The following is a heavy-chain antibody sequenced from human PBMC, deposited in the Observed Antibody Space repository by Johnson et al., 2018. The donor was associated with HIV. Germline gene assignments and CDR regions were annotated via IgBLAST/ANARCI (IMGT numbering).Heavy chain of an antibody. CDR1: GFTFSTYA. Sequence: QVQLVESGGGVVQPGRSLRLSCAASGFTFSTYAMHWFRQAPGKGLEWVTIISYDGINKYYADSVKVRFTFSRYNSKDTLYLQMHSLRPEDTALYYCARDPPYGGNPSAFDVWGQGTMVTVSS. CDR2: ISYDGINK. J-gene: IGHJ3*01. D-gene: IGHD4-23*01. V-gene: IGHV3-30-3*01. CDR3: ARDPPYGGNPSAFDV.